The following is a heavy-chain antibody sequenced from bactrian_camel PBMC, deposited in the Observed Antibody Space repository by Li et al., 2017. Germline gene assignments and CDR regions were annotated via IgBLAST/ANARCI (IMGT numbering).Heavy chain of an antibody. CDR1: VASGYIYSRYC. CDR3: AAGRSGSCYASGNYNV. D-gene: IGHD1*01. V-gene: IGHV3S55*01. Sequence: HVQLVESGGGSVQAGGSLRLSCTASVASGYIYSRYCMGWFRQAPGKEREGVAAIGNDGSTDYADSVKGRFTISRDNSNNTLYLQMNSLTPEDTAMYYCAAGRSGSCYASGNYNVWGQGTQVTVS. J-gene: IGHJ4*01. CDR2: IGNDGST.